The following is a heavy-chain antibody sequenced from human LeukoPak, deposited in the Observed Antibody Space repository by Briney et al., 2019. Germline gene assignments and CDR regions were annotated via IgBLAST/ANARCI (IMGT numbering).Heavy chain of an antibody. CDR1: GFTFSSYE. Sequence: GGSLRLSCAASGFTFSSYEMNWVRQAPGKGLEWVSAISGSGGSTYYADSVKGRFTISRDNSKNTLYLQMNSLRAEDTAVYYCAKGSVRFLEWLLSPFDYWGQGTLVTVSS. V-gene: IGHV3-23*01. CDR3: AKGSVRFLEWLLSPFDY. D-gene: IGHD3-3*01. J-gene: IGHJ4*02. CDR2: ISGSGGST.